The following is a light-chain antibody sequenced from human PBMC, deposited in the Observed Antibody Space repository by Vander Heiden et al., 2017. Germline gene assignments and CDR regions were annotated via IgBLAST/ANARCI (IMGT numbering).Light chain of an antibody. CDR1: GGNIGSNY. CDR3: QSYDISNSRV. J-gene: IGLJ3*02. Sequence: FMLNKPQAVSGAPGKADTITSTGRGGNIGSNYVQCYQQRPGSAPPTVIYEDNQRPSGGPDRFSGSIDSSSNSASLTIAGLKTEDEADYYCQSYDISNSRVFGGVTKLTVL. V-gene: IGLV6-57*02. CDR2: EDN.